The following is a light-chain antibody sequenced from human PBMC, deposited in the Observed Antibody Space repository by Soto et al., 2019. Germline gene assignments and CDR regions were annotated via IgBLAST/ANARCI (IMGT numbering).Light chain of an antibody. CDR1: SSNIGAGYD. J-gene: IGLJ3*02. CDR2: DNN. CDR3: QSYDSSLIALV. V-gene: IGLV1-40*01. Sequence: QAVVTQPPSVSGAPGQRVTISCTGSSSNIGAGYDVHWYQQLPGTAPKLLIYDNNNRPSGVPDRFSGSKSGTSASLAITGLQAEDEADYYCQSYDSSLIALVFGGGTKLTVL.